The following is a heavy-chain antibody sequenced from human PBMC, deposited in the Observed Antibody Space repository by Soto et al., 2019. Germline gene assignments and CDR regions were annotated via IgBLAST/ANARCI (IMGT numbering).Heavy chain of an antibody. J-gene: IGHJ5*02. CDR1: GYTFTSYA. CDR3: AREGSYDSSGNGLGEFDP. CDR2: INAGNGNT. V-gene: IGHV1-3*01. Sequence: QVQLVQSGAEVKKPGASVKVSCKASGYTFTSYAMHWVRQAPGQRLEWMGWINAGNGNTKYSQKFQGRVTITRDTSASTAYMELSSLRSEDTAVYYCAREGSYDSSGNGLGEFDPWGQGTLVTVSS. D-gene: IGHD3-22*01.